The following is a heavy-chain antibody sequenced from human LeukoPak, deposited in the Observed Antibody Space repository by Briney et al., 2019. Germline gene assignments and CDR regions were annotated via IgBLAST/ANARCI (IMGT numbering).Heavy chain of an antibody. V-gene: IGHV1-46*01. Sequence: ASVKVSCKASGYTFTNNFMHWVRQAPGQGLEWIGIINPSGDNTWYAQKFQGRVTMTRDMATSTDYLELSSLRSEDTAVYYCATLRGAGNYYYYYYMDVWGKGTTVTVSS. CDR2: INPSGDNT. J-gene: IGHJ6*03. CDR1: GYTFTNNF. D-gene: IGHD6-19*01. CDR3: ATLRGAGNYYYYYYMDV.